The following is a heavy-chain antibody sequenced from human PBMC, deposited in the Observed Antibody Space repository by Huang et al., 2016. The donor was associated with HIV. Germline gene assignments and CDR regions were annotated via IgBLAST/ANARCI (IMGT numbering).Heavy chain of an antibody. J-gene: IGHJ4*02. Sequence: EVQLVESGGGLVRPGGSLRLSCAASGFTFSSYWMTWVRQAPGKGLEWGANIKHDGTEKYYVYSVKGRFTISRDNAKIALFLQMNSLRVDDTAVYYCARGDYDFWSAYDVWGQGTLVTVSS. CDR1: GFTFSSYW. CDR2: IKHDGTEK. V-gene: IGHV3-7*01. D-gene: IGHD3-3*01. CDR3: ARGDYDFWSAYDV.